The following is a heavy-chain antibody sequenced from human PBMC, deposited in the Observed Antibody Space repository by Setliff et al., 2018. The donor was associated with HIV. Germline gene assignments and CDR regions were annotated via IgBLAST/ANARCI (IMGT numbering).Heavy chain of an antibody. CDR2: VYARGNT. CDR1: GGSISSGNYY. V-gene: IGHV4-61*09. CDR3: ARDRYGDYAYFDY. Sequence: SETLSLTCTVSGGSISSGNYYWSWIRQPAGKGLEWIGHVYARGNTNYNPSLKSRVTISVDTSKSQFSLKLSSVTAADTAVYYCARDRYGDYAYFDYWAREPWSPSPQ. D-gene: IGHD4-17*01. J-gene: IGHJ4*02.